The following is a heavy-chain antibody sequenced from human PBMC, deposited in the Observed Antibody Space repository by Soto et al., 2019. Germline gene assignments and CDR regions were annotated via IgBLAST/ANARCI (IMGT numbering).Heavy chain of an antibody. D-gene: IGHD2-15*01. V-gene: IGHV3-30-3*01. Sequence: GGSLRLSCAASGFTFSSYAMHWVRQAPGKGLEWVAVISYDGSNKYYADSVKGRFTISRDNSKNTLYLQMNSLRAEDTAVYYCARAVLWDIVVYYYYGMDVWGQGTTVTVSS. CDR3: ARAVLWDIVVYYYYGMDV. CDR1: GFTFSSYA. CDR2: ISYDGSNK. J-gene: IGHJ6*02.